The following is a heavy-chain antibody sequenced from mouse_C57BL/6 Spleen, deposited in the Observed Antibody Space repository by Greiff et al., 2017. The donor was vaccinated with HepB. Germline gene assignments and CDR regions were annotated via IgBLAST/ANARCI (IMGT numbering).Heavy chain of an antibody. V-gene: IGHV5-17*01. Sequence: EVKLVESGGGLVKPGGSLKLSCAASGFTFSDYGMHWVRQAPEKGLEWVAYISSGSSTIYYADTVKGRFTISRDNAKNTLFLQMTSLRSEDTAMYYCAREVYYYGSRNPDYWGQGTTLTVSS. D-gene: IGHD1-1*01. J-gene: IGHJ2*01. CDR1: GFTFSDYG. CDR3: AREVYYYGSRNPDY. CDR2: ISSGSSTI.